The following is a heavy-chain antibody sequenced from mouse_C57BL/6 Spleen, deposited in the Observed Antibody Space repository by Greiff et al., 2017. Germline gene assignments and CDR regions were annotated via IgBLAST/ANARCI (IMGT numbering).Heavy chain of an antibody. CDR3: TRRPYGNFYYCDY. V-gene: IGHV6-6*01. CDR2: IRNKANNHAT. Sequence: EVKVEESGGGLVQPGGSMKLSCAASGFTFSDAWMDWVRQSPEKGLEWVAEIRNKANNHATSYAESVKGRFTISRDDSKSSVYLQMNSLRAEDTGIYYSTRRPYGNFYYCDYWGQGTTLTVSS. J-gene: IGHJ2*01. D-gene: IGHD2-1*01. CDR1: GFTFSDAW.